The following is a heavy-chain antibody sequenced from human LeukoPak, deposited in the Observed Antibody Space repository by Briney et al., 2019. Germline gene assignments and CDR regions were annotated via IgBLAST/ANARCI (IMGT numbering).Heavy chain of an antibody. J-gene: IGHJ3*02. CDR2: INPNSGGT. V-gene: IGHV1-2*02. CDR1: GYTFTGYY. CDR3: ARDLTRIAVAGNDAFDI. Sequence: ASVKDSCKAPGYTFTGYYMHWVRQAPGQGLEWMGWINPNSGGTNYAQKFQGRVTMTRDTSISTAYMELSRLRSDDTAVYYCARDLTRIAVAGNDAFDIWGQGTMVTVSS. D-gene: IGHD6-19*01.